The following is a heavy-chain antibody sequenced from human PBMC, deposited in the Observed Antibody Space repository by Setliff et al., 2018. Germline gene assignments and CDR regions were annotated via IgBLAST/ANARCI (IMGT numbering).Heavy chain of an antibody. CDR3: TRQASPHPDSSGYYYDLKFYYYMDV. CDR1: GFTFGDYA. Sequence: LRLSCRASGFTFGDYAMSWFRQAPGKGLEWVAFIRSKAYGGTTEFAASVRGRFTISRDDSKNTAYLQMNSLKTEDTAVYYCTRQASPHPDSSGYYYDLKFYYYMDVWGKGTTVTVSS. J-gene: IGHJ6*03. CDR2: IRSKAYGGTT. D-gene: IGHD3-22*01. V-gene: IGHV3-49*03.